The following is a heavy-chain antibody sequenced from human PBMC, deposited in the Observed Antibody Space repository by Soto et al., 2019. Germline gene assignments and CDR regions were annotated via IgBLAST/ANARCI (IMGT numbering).Heavy chain of an antibody. Sequence: GGSLGLSCAASGFSFSNAWMNWVRQAPGKGLEWVGRIKSKKDGGTTDYAAPVKGRFTISRDDLENTLYLQMNSLKTEDTAVYYCTTEVPYSSSWFLDYWGQGT. J-gene: IGHJ4*02. CDR3: TTEVPYSSSWFLDY. V-gene: IGHV3-15*07. D-gene: IGHD6-13*01. CDR2: IKSKKDGGTT. CDR1: GFSFSNAW.